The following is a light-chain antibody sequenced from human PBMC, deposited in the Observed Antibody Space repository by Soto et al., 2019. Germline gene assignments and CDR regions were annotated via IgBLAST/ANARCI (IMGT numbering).Light chain of an antibody. V-gene: IGLV2-14*03. CDR3: SSYAGSSIPVA. CDR1: SSDVGGYNY. J-gene: IGLJ2*01. Sequence: QSVLTQPASVSGSPGQSITISCTGTSSDVGGYNYVSWYQQYPGKAPKLMIFDVSNRPSGVPDRFSGSKSGNTASLTVSGLQVDDEAYYCSSYAGSSIPVAFGGGTKLTVL. CDR2: DVS.